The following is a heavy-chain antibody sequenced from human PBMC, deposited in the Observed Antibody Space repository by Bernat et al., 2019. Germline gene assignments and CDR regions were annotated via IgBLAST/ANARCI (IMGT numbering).Heavy chain of an antibody. J-gene: IGHJ5*02. V-gene: IGHV4-31*03. D-gene: IGHD3-10*01. CDR1: GGSISSGGYY. CDR3: ARVRRITMVRGCGNWFDP. Sequence: QVQLQESGPGLVKPSQTLSLTCTVSGGSISSGGYYWSWIRQHPGKGLEWIGYIYYSGSTYYNPSLKSRVTISVDTSKNQFSLKLSSVTAADTAVYYCARVRRITMVRGCGNWFDPWGQGTLVTVSS. CDR2: IYYSGST.